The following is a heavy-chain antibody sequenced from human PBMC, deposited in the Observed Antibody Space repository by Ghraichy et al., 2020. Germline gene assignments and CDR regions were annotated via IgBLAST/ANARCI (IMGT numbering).Heavy chain of an antibody. CDR2: IRYDGSNE. D-gene: IGHD6-19*01. CDR1: GFTFDSYG. V-gene: IGHV3-33*01. J-gene: IGHJ5*02. CDR3: ARSIAVAGNGEFDL. Sequence: LSLTCVASGFTFDSYGFHWVRQAPGKGLEWVALIRYDGSNELYAESVKGRFTISRDNSKNTVSLQMNSLRVDDTAVYFCARSIAVAGNGEFDLWGQGTLVTVSS.